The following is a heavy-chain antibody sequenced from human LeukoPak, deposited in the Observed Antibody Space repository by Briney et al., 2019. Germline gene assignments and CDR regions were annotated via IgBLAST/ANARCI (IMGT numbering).Heavy chain of an antibody. CDR1: GGSISSYY. J-gene: IGHJ4*02. V-gene: IGHV4-4*09. CDR3: ARHGVDTAMGFDY. Sequence: SETLSLTRTVSGGSISSYYWSWIRQPPGKGLEWIGYIYTSGSTNYNPSLKSRVTISEDTSKNQFSLKLSSVTAADTAVYYCARHGVDTAMGFDYWGQGTLVTVSS. CDR2: IYTSGST. D-gene: IGHD5-18*01.